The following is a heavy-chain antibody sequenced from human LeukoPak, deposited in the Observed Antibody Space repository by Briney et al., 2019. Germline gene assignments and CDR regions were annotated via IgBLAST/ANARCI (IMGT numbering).Heavy chain of an antibody. D-gene: IGHD3-3*01. CDR2: INHSGST. V-gene: IGHV4-34*01. CDR1: GGSFSGYY. CDR3: ARVRTGYDFWSGYYTGYYYMDV. Sequence: SETLSLTCAVYGGSFSGYYWSWIRQPPGKGLEWIGEINHSGSTNYNPSLKSRVTISVDTSKDQFSLKLSSVTAADAAVYYCARVRTGYDFWSGYYTGYYYMDVWGKGTTVTVSS. J-gene: IGHJ6*03.